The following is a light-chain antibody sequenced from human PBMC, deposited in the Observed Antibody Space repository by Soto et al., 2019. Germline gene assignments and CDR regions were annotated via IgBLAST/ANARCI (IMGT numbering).Light chain of an antibody. CDR3: ISYPSSCTYV. CDR2: DVS. CDR1: SSDVGVYNY. V-gene: IGLV2-14*01. J-gene: IGLJ1*01. Sequence: HSVLTQPGLVSGYPGQSITISCTGTSSDVGVYNYVSWYQQHPGKAPKLMIYDVSNRPSGVSNRFSGSKSGNTDSLTSSGLQAEDAADYYSISYPSSCTYVCGTGNK.